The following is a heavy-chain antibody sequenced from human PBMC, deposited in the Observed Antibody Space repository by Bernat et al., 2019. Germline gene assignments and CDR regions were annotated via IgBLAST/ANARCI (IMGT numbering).Heavy chain of an antibody. CDR1: GFTFSSFG. V-gene: IGHV3-30*18. CDR2: ISYDGSNK. CDR3: AKTRELLGGGWGVDY. J-gene: IGHJ4*02. Sequence: QVQLVESGGGVVQPGRSLRLSCVASGFTFSSFGMHWVRQAPGKGLEWVAIISYDGSNKYYADSVKGRFTISRDNSKNTLYLQMNSLRAEDTAVYYCAKTRELLGGGWGVDYWGQGTLVTVSS. D-gene: IGHD1-26*01.